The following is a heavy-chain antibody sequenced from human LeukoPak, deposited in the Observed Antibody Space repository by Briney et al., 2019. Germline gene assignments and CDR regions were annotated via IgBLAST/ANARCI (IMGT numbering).Heavy chain of an antibody. V-gene: IGHV3-7*01. CDR2: IKQDGSEK. CDR3: ASGSTVTPVDY. D-gene: IGHD4-17*01. Sequence: GGSLRLSCAASGLTFSSYWMSWVRQAPGKGLEWVANIKQDGSEKYYVDSVKGRFTISRDNAKNSLYLQMNSLRAEDTAVYYCASGSTVTPVDYWGQGTLVTVSS. J-gene: IGHJ4*02. CDR1: GLTFSSYW.